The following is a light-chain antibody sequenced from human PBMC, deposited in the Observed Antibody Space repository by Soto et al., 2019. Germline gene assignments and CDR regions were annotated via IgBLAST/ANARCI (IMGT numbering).Light chain of an antibody. J-gene: IGLJ2*01. CDR2: AVT. CDR1: SSDVGGYNY. V-gene: IGLV2-14*01. CDR3: TSYAVSSPVF. Sequence: QSVLTQPASVSGSPGQSIAISCTGTSSDVGGYNYVSWYQQHPGKAPKLVIYAVTNRPSGVSDRFSGSKSGNTASLTISGLQAEDEADYYCTSYAVSSPVFFGGGTKLTVL.